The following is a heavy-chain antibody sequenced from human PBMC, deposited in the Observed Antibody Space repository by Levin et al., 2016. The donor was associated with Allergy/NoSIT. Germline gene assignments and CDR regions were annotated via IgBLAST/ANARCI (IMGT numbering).Heavy chain of an antibody. CDR2: INSDGRTT. D-gene: IGHD2-2*01. V-gene: IGHV3-74*01. J-gene: IGHJ4*02. CDR1: GFIFSDYW. CDR3: VTMRVPYYFDS. Sequence: GESLKISCAATGFIFSDYWMHWARQAPGKGLVWVSHINSDGRTTRYADSVKGRFTISRDNAKNTLYLQLNSLTAEDTALYYCVTMRVPYYFDSWGQGTLVTVSS.